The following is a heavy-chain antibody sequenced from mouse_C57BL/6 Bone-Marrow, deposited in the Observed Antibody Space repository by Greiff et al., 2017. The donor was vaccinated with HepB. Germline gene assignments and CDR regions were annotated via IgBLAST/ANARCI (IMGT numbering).Heavy chain of an antibody. D-gene: IGHD2-1*01. CDR1: GFNINDYD. CDR3: ARGGNCGFAY. CDR2: IDPEAGET. Sequence: EVKVVESGAELVKPGASVKLSCTASGFNINDYDMHWVKKRTEQGLEWIGRIDPEAGETKYAPKFKGKATITADTSSNTAYLQLSSLTSEDTAVYYCARGGNCGFAYWGQGTLVTVSA. V-gene: IGHV14-2*01. J-gene: IGHJ3*01.